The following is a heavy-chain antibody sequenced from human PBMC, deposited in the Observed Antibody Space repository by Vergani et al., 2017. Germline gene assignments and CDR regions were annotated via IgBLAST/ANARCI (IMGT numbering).Heavy chain of an antibody. V-gene: IGHV3-23*04. CDR1: GFSFSGYW. Sequence: EVQLVESGGGLIHPGGSLRLSCDGSGFSFSGYWMHWVRQSPEKGLVWVSAISGSGGSTYYADSVKGRFTISRDNSKNTLYLQMNSLRAEDTAVYYCAKDQELRFLEPWAFDYWGQGTLVTVSS. CDR3: AKDQELRFLEPWAFDY. D-gene: IGHD3-3*01. CDR2: ISGSGGST. J-gene: IGHJ4*02.